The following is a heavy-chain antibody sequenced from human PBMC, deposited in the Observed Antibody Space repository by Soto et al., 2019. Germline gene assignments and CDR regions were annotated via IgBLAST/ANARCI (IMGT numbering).Heavy chain of an antibody. J-gene: IGHJ6*02. Sequence: PGESLKISCKVSGYSFTTYWIAWVRQMPGKGLEYMGIIYPGDSNIRYSPSFQGQVTISVDKSISTAYLQWSRLKAPDTAMYYCARHGYGPIDRPTYYYGMDVWGQGTTVTVSS. CDR1: GYSFTTYW. D-gene: IGHD1-1*01. CDR2: IYPGDSNI. V-gene: IGHV5-51*01. CDR3: ARHGYGPIDRPTYYYGMDV.